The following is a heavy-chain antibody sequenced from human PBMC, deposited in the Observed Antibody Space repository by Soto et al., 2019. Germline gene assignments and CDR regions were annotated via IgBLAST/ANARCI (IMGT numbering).Heavy chain of an antibody. CDR1: DSSVSSGNYY. Sequence: QAQLQESGPGLAKTSETLSLTCTVSDSSVSSGNYYWTWIRQPPGKGLEWIGYIHSSGSTLYNPSLKSRVFISVDTSMKQFSLKLTSVTAADTALYFCARDSLALFDSWGQGTLVTVSS. V-gene: IGHV4-61*01. CDR3: ARDSLALFDS. CDR2: IHSSGST. J-gene: IGHJ4*02. D-gene: IGHD5-12*01.